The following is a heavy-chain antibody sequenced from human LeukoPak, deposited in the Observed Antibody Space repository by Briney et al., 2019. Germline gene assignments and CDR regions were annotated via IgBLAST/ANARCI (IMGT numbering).Heavy chain of an antibody. V-gene: IGHV3-48*03. Sequence: GGSLRLSCAASGFTFSSYEMNWVRQAPGKGLEWVSYISSSGSTIYYADSVKGRFTISRDNAKNSLYLQMNSLRAEDTAVYYCARALGYCSGGSYYSGGLLSYWGQGTLVTVSS. D-gene: IGHD2-15*01. CDR2: ISSSGSTI. CDR3: ARALGYCSGGSYYSGGLLSY. CDR1: GFTFSSYE. J-gene: IGHJ4*02.